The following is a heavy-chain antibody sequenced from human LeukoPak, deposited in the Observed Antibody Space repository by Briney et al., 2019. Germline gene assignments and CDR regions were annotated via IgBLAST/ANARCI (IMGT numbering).Heavy chain of an antibody. V-gene: IGHV1-8*01. CDR2: MNPNSGYT. J-gene: IGHJ4*02. CDR1: GYTFTSYD. Sequence: ASVKVSCKASGYTFTSYDINWVRQATGQGLEWMGWMNPNSGYTGCTQKFQGRVTMTRNTSISTAYMELSSLRSEDTDVYYCARRSSDADLDYWGQGTLVTVSS. CDR3: ARRSSDADLDY.